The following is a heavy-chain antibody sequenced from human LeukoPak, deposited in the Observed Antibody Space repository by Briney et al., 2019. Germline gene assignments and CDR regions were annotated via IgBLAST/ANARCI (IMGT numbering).Heavy chain of an antibody. CDR2: NNPKSGGT. CDR1: RYSFTTYY. J-gene: IGHJ4*01. V-gene: IGHV1-2*06. Sequence: ASVKVSRKASRYSFTTYYMHWVRQAPGQGREWVGRNNPKSGGTQNAQNFQGRATMTRETSISTAYMELSNLRSDDMAVYYSARGGGRSWFDYWGHRTLVTV. CDR3: ARGGGRSWFDY. D-gene: IGHD3-16*01.